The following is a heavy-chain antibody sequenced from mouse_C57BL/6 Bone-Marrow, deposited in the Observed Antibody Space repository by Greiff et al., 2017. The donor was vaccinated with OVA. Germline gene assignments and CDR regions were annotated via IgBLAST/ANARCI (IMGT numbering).Heavy chain of an antibody. Sequence: VKLQESGAELVKPGASVKLSCKASGYTFTSYWMHWVKQRPGRGLEWIGRIDPNSGGTKYNEKFKSKATLTVDKPSSTAYMQLSSLTSEDSAVYYCARGYGSSHYWYFDVWGTGTTVTVSS. D-gene: IGHD1-1*01. CDR2: IDPNSGGT. J-gene: IGHJ1*03. CDR3: ARGYGSSHYWYFDV. V-gene: IGHV1-72*01. CDR1: GYTFTSYW.